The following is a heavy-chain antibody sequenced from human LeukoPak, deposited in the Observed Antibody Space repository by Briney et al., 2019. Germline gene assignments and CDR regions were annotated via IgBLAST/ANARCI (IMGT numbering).Heavy chain of an antibody. CDR2: INRDGSEK. CDR3: ARDQGSYDY. D-gene: IGHD1-26*01. Sequence: GGSLRLSCAASGVTFSSYWMSWVRQAPGKGLEWVANINRDGSEKYYVDALKGRFTISGDNAKNSLYLQMNSLRAEDTAVYYCARDQGSYDYWGQGTLVTVSS. J-gene: IGHJ4*02. CDR1: GVTFSSYW. V-gene: IGHV3-7*05.